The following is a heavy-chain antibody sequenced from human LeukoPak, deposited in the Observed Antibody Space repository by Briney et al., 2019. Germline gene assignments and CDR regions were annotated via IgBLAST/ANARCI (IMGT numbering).Heavy chain of an antibody. CDR1: GFTFGNYG. CDR2: ISGSGQST. J-gene: IGHJ4*02. D-gene: IGHD2-15*01. Sequence: GGTLRLSCAASGFTFGNYGMSWVRQAPGKGLEWVSAISGSGQSTYYADSVKGRFTISRDNSKNTLYLQMNSLRAEDTAVYYCARDSRGGFFSYWGQGTLVTVSS. V-gene: IGHV3-23*01. CDR3: ARDSRGGFFSY.